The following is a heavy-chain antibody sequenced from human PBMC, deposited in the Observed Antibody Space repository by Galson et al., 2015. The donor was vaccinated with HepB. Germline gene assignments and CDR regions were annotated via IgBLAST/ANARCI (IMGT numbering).Heavy chain of an antibody. CDR2: ISAYNGNT. J-gene: IGHJ5*02. D-gene: IGHD3-10*01. Sequence: SVKVSCKASGYTFTGYYMHWVRQAPGQGLEWMGWISAYNGNTNYAQKPQGRVTMTTDTSTSTAYMELRSLRSDDTAVYYCAEVRGVIKGSNWFDPWGQGTLVTVSS. CDR1: GYTFTGYY. CDR3: AEVRGVIKGSNWFDP. V-gene: IGHV1-18*04.